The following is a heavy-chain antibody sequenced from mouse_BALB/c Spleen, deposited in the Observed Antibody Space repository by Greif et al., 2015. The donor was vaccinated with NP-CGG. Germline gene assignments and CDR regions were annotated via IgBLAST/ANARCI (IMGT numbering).Heavy chain of an antibody. D-gene: IGHD3-1*01. CDR2: INPHNDGT. CDR3: ARSGLYAMDY. Sequence: EVKLQESGPELVKPGASVKMSCKASGYTFTSYVMHWVKQKPGQGLEWIGYINPHNDGTKYNEKFKGKATLTSDKSSSTAYMELSSLTSEDSAVYYCARSGLYAMDYWGQGTSVTVSS. J-gene: IGHJ4*01. V-gene: IGHV1-14*01. CDR1: GYTFTSYV.